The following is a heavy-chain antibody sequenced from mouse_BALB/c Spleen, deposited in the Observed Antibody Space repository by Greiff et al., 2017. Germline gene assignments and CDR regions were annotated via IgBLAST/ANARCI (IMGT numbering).Heavy chain of an antibody. V-gene: IGHV1S29*02. CDR2: IYPYNGGT. CDR3: ARGNYGNYVGGAMDY. Sequence: VQLQQSGPELVKPGASVKISCKASGYTFTDYNMHWVKQSHGKSLEWIGYIYPYNGGTGYNQKFKSKATLTVDNSSSTAYMELRSLTSEDSAVYYCARGNYGNYVGGAMDYWGQGTSVTVSS. J-gene: IGHJ4*01. D-gene: IGHD2-1*01. CDR1: GYTFTDYN.